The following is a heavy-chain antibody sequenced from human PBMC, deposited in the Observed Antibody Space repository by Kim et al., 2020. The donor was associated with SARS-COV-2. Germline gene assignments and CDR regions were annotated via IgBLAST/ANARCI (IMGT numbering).Heavy chain of an antibody. Sequence: GGSLRLSCAASGFIFRNYGMHWVRQARGNGREWVAVIWYDGRNKYYADSVKGRFTISRDNSKNTLYLQMNSLRAEDTAVYYCAKAPADGDYYYWGQGTLVTVSS. D-gene: IGHD4-17*01. J-gene: IGHJ4*02. V-gene: IGHV3-33*06. CDR3: AKAPADGDYYY. CDR2: IWYDGRNK. CDR1: GFIFRNYG.